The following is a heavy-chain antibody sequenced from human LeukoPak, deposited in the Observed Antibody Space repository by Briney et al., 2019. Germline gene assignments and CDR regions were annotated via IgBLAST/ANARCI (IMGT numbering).Heavy chain of an antibody. CDR1: VYTFTIYG. CDR2: ISTNVGNR. Sequence: ASVTVSFKSSVYTFTIYGMNWVRQGPGQGLGWVGWISTNVGNRAYAQGFTVRFVFSFDTSVSTAYLSLNRRAGDDTDVYYCEREGEGDVFDIWGQGPMVPVS. D-gene: IGHD1-26*01. V-gene: IGHV7-4-1*02. CDR3: EREGEGDVFDI. J-gene: IGHJ3*02.